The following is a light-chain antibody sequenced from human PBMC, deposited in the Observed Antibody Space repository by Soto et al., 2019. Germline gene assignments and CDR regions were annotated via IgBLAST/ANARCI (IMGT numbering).Light chain of an antibody. Sequence: DIQMTQSPSSLSASVGDRVTITCRASQNINMYLNWYQQKPGRAPKALIYGASTLQSGVPSRFSGSGSGTDFILSINNLQPEDFAVYSCQQSYTIPTTFGQGTRLEI. CDR3: QQSYTIPTT. J-gene: IGKJ5*01. CDR1: QNINMY. CDR2: GAS. V-gene: IGKV1-39*01.